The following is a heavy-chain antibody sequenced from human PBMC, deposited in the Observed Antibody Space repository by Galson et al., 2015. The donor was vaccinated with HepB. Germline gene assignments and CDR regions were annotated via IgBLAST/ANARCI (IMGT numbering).Heavy chain of an antibody. V-gene: IGHV4-31*03. D-gene: IGHD3-22*01. CDR1: GGSISIGGYY. CDR2: IYFDGST. J-gene: IGHJ3*02. Sequence: LSLTCTVSGGSISIGGYYWAWIRQHPVKGLEYIAYIYFDGSTYYNPSLKSRATISIDTSKNQFSLRLTSVTAADTAVYYCARDQYYYHSSGYFPISAFDIWGQGTMVTVSS. CDR3: ARDQYYYHSSGYFPISAFDI.